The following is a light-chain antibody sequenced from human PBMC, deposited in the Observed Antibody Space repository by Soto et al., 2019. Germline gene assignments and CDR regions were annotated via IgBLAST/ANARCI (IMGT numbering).Light chain of an antibody. CDR3: MQALQTPRT. Sequence: DIGMTKSPLSLPVTPGEPASISCRSSQSLLYSNGYTYLDWYLQKPGQSPQLLIYLGSNRASGVSDMFRGSGSCTDVTLKLSRGEAEDVVVYYCMQALQTPRTFGQGTKVEIK. V-gene: IGKV2-28*01. CDR1: QSLLYSNGYTY. J-gene: IGKJ1*01. CDR2: LGS.